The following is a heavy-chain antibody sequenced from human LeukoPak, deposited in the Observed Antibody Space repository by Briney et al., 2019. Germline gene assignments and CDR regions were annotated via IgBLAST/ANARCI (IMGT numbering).Heavy chain of an antibody. V-gene: IGHV4-4*07. D-gene: IGHD6-19*01. J-gene: IGHJ4*02. CDR2: IYTSGST. CDR1: GGSISSYY. CDR3: AKDQMVGQWPTNFDY. Sequence: PSETLSLTCTVSGGSISSYYWSWIRQPAGKGLEWIGRIYTSGSTNYNPSLKSRVTMSVDTSKNQFSLKLSSVTAADTAVYYCAKDQMVGQWPTNFDYWGQGTLVTVSS.